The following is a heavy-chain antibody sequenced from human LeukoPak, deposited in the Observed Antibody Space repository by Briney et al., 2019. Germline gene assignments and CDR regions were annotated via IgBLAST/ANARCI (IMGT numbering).Heavy chain of an antibody. D-gene: IGHD2-2*01. Sequence: GGSLRLSCAASGFTFSSYAIHWVRQAPGKGLEWVAVISYDGSNKYYADSVKGRFTISRDNSKNTLYLQMNSLRAEDTAVYYCARGPASRVGDAPGYWGQGTLVTVSS. V-gene: IGHV3-30-3*01. CDR1: GFTFSSYA. CDR2: ISYDGSNK. CDR3: ARGPASRVGDAPGY. J-gene: IGHJ4*02.